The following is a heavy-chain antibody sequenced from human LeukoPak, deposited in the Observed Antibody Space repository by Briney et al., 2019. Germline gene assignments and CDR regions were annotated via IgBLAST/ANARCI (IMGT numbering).Heavy chain of an antibody. D-gene: IGHD4-17*01. J-gene: IGHJ3*02. V-gene: IGHV4-30-2*01. CDR1: GGSISSGGYS. CDR2: IYHSGST. CDR3: ARVPYDYGDYGLSFDI. Sequence: PSETLSLTCAVSGGSISSGGYSWSWIRQPPGKGLEWIGYIYHSGSTYYNPSLKSRVTISVDTSKNQFSLKLSSVTAADTAVYYCARVPYDYGDYGLSFDIWGQGAMVTVSS.